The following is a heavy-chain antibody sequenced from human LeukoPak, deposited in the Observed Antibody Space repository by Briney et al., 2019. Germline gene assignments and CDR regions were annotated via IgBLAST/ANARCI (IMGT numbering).Heavy chain of an antibody. Sequence: SETLSLTCTVSGGSMSSYYWSWIRQAPGKGLEWIGYIYYTGSTNYNPSLKSRVTISLDTSKNQFSLKLSSVTPADTAVYYCAREHTLYGLNAFDIWGQRTMVTVSS. CDR1: GGSMSSYY. J-gene: IGHJ3*02. V-gene: IGHV4-59*01. CDR2: IYYTGST. CDR3: AREHTLYGLNAFDI. D-gene: IGHD2-2*02.